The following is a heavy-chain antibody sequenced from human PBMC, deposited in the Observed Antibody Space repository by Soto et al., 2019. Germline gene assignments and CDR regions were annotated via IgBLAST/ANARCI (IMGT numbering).Heavy chain of an antibody. D-gene: IGHD6-13*01. Sequence: QVRLVQSGAEVKKPGASVKVSCKASGFTFTGHYMHWVRQAPGQGVVWMGWINPNSGGTKYGQKFQGRVTLTRATSISTAYIELNSLTSDDTAVYYCARAGIAAPRSGEYGMDVWGQGTTVTVSS. CDR1: GFTFTGHY. J-gene: IGHJ6*02. CDR2: INPNSGGT. V-gene: IGHV1-2*02. CDR3: ARAGIAAPRSGEYGMDV.